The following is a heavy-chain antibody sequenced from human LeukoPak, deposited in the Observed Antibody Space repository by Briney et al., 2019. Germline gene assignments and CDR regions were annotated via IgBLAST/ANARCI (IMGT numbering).Heavy chain of an antibody. CDR3: ARDLIGTSGWYEFDP. J-gene: IGHJ5*02. D-gene: IGHD6-19*01. V-gene: IGHV1-2*02. CDR1: GYSFTSYY. Sequence: ASVKVSCKASGYSFTSYYMHWVRQAPGQGLEWMGWINPNNGETNYAQKFQGRVTMTSDTSISTAYLELSRLRSDDTAVYYCARDLIGTSGWYEFDPWGQGTLVTVSS. CDR2: INPNNGET.